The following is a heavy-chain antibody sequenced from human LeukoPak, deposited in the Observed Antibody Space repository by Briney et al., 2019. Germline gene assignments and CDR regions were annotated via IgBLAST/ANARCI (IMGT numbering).Heavy chain of an antibody. Sequence: SETLSLTCAVYGGSFSGYYWSWIRQPPGKGLEWIGEINHSGSTNYNPPLKSRVTISVDTSKNQFSLKLSSVTAADTAVYYCARSLAVAGNYWGQGTLVTVSS. V-gene: IGHV4-34*01. CDR2: INHSGST. CDR1: GGSFSGYY. D-gene: IGHD6-19*01. J-gene: IGHJ4*02. CDR3: ARSLAVAGNY.